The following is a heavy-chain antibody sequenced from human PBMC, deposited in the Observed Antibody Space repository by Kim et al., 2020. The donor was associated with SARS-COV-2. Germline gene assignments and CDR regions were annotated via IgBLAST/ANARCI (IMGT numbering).Heavy chain of an antibody. J-gene: IGHJ6*02. V-gene: IGHV3-30*01. CDR3: ARDSLGSIDV. Sequence: NKKYADSVKGRFTISRDNSKNTLYLQMNSLRAEDTAVYYCARDSLGSIDVWGQGTTVTVSS. CDR2: NK.